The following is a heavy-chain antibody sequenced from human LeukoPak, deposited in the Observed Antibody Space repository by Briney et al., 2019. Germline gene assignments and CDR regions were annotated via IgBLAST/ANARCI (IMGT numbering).Heavy chain of an antibody. D-gene: IGHD5-24*01. J-gene: IGHJ4*02. V-gene: IGHV4-34*01. CDR1: GGSFSGYY. CDR3: ARGNGRDGYNFGY. CDR2: INHSGST. Sequence: SETLSLTCAVYGGSFSGYYWSWIRQPPGKRLEWIGEINHSGSTNYNPSLKSRVTISVDTSKNQFSLKLSSVTAADTAVYYCARGNGRDGYNFGYWGQGTLVTVSS.